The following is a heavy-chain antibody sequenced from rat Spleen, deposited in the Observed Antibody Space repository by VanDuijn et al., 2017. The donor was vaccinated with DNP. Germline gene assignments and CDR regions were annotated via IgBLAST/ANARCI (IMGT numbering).Heavy chain of an antibody. CDR1: GFTFNNYW. V-gene: IGHV2S12*01. CDR3: ARYYGYNYYAMDA. J-gene: IGHJ4*01. D-gene: IGHD1-9*01. Sequence: VQLVESGGDLVQPGRSLKLSCVASGFTFNNYWMIWIRQVPKKGLEWIASMSSGGSTYYNSGLKSRLRISRDTSKSQVFLKMNSLQTEDTAMYFCARYYGYNYYAMDAWGQGTSVTVSS. CDR2: MSSGGST.